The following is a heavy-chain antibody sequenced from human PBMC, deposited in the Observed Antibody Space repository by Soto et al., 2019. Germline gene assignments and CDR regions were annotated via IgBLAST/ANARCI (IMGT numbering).Heavy chain of an antibody. V-gene: IGHV4-39*01. CDR2: IYYSRIT. Sequence: QLQLQESGPGLVKPSETLSLTCTVSGVSISNSSYYWGWIRRPPGKGLEWIGTIYYSRITYYNPSRKSRVTISVDTSKNQFSLKLTSVTAADTAVYYCARHGSNWGQGTLVTVSS. CDR1: GVSISNSSYY. J-gene: IGHJ4*02. CDR3: ARHGSN.